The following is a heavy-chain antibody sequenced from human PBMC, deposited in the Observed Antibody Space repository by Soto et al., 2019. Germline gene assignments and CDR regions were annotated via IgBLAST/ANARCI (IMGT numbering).Heavy chain of an antibody. J-gene: IGHJ4*02. V-gene: IGHV3-48*02. D-gene: IGHD2-2*01. CDR2: ISSSSSTI. CDR3: ARGDIVVVPAATDY. Sequence: EVQLVESGGGLVQPGGSLRLSCAASGFTFSSYSMNWARQAPGKGLEWVSYISSSSSTIYYADSVKGRFTISRENAKNSLYLQMNSLRDEDTAVYYCARGDIVVVPAATDYWGQGTLVTVSS. CDR1: GFTFSSYS.